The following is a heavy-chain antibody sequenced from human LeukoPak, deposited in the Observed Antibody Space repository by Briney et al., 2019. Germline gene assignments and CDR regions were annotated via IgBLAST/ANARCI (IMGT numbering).Heavy chain of an antibody. V-gene: IGHV3-21*01. Sequence: GGSLRLSCAASGFTFSNYSMNWVRLAPGKGLEWVSSISSSSSYIYYADSVKGRVTISRDNAKNSLYLQMNSLRAEDTALYYCARVVSAGAFYIWGQGTMVTVSS. D-gene: IGHD6-13*01. J-gene: IGHJ3*02. CDR1: GFTFSNYS. CDR2: ISSSSSYI. CDR3: ARVVSAGAFYI.